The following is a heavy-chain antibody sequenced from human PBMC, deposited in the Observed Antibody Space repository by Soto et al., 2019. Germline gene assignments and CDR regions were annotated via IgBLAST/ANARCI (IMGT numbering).Heavy chain of an antibody. J-gene: IGHJ4*02. D-gene: IGHD3-10*01. CDR2: MNPNSGNT. CDR3: ARGGVFFFAAPTNPFDY. CDR1: GYTFTSYD. Sequence: QVQLVQSGAEVKKPGASVKVSCKASGYTFTSYDINWMRQATGQGLEWMGWMNPNSGNTGYAQKFQGRVTMTRNTSISTAYMELSSLRSEDTAVYYCARGGVFFFAAPTNPFDYWGQGTLVTVSS. V-gene: IGHV1-8*01.